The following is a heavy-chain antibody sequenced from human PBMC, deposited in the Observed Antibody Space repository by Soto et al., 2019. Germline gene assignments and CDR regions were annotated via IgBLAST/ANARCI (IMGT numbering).Heavy chain of an antibody. CDR3: ASGDIVVVPAEYYYYYGMDV. V-gene: IGHV1-69*13. D-gene: IGHD2-2*01. CDR1: GDTFSSYA. CDR2: IIPIFGTA. J-gene: IGHJ6*02. Sequence: SVKVSCKASGDTFSSYAISWVRQAPGQGLEWMGGIIPIFGTANYAQKFQGRVTITADESTSTAYMELSSLRSEDTAVYYCASGDIVVVPAEYYYYYGMDVWGQGTTVTVSS.